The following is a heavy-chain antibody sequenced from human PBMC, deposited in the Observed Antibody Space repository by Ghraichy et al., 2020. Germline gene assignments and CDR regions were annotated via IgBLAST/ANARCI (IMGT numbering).Heavy chain of an antibody. J-gene: IGHJ5*02. V-gene: IGHV4-34*01. CDR1: GGSFSVYY. D-gene: IGHD3-22*01. CDR3: AVTSYYDSSGYYR. CDR2: ISHSGST. Sequence: SETLSLTCVVYGGSFSVYYWSWIRQPPGTGLEWIGEISHSGSTNYNASLKSRVTISVDTSKNQFSLKLSSVTAADTAVYYCAVTSYYDSSGYYRWGQGTLVTVSS.